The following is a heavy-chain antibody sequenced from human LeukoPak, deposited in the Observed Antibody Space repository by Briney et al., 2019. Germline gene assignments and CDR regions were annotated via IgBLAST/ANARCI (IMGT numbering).Heavy chain of an antibody. CDR3: ARHSSSWSKTYNWFDP. CDR2: INAGNGNT. D-gene: IGHD6-13*01. CDR1: GYTFTSYA. V-gene: IGHV1-3*01. Sequence: ASVKVSCKASGYTFTSYAMHWVRQAPGQGLEWMGWINAGNGNTKYSQKFQGRVTITRDTSASTAYMELSSLRSEDTAVYYCARHSSSWSKTYNWFDPWGQGTLVTVSS. J-gene: IGHJ5*02.